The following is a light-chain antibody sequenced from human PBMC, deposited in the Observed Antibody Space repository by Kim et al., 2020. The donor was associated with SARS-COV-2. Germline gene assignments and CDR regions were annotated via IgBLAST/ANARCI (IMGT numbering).Light chain of an antibody. CDR2: QDN. V-gene: IGLV3-1*01. CDR3: QAWDSSTYV. CDR1: KLGDKY. J-gene: IGLJ1*01. Sequence: VAPGQTASITCSGHKLGDKYVSWYQQKPGQSPVLVIYQDNQRPSGIPERFSGSNSGNTATLTISGTQAMDEADYYCQAWDSSTYVFGTGTKVTVL.